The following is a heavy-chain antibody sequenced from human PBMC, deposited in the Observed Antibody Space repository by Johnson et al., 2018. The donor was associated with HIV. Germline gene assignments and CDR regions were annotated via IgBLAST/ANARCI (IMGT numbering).Heavy chain of an antibody. CDR2: VKSKTDGGTI. Sequence: VQLVESGGGSVKSGGSLRVSCAASGFTFSNAWMSWVRQAPGKGLEWVGRVKSKTDGGTIDYAAAVKGRFIISRDDSKKTLYLQMNGLKTEDTAMYYCTTMSALWFGDIHVFGDGFDIWGQGTMVTVSS. V-gene: IGHV3-15*01. D-gene: IGHD3-10*01. CDR1: GFTFSNAW. J-gene: IGHJ3*02. CDR3: TTMSALWFGDIHVFGDGFDI.